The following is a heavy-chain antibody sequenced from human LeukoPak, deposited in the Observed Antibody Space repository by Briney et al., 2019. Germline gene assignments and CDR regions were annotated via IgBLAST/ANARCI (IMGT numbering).Heavy chain of an antibody. CDR3: ARGSIAVAGLDY. CDR2: IYYSGST. D-gene: IGHD6-19*01. J-gene: IGHJ4*02. CDR1: GGSISSSSYY. Sequence: SSETLSLTCTVSGGSISSSSYYWGWIRQPPGKGLEWIGSIYYSGSTYYNPSLKSRVTISVDTSKNQFSLKLSSVTAADTAVYYCARGSIAVAGLDYWGQGTLVTVSS. V-gene: IGHV4-39*07.